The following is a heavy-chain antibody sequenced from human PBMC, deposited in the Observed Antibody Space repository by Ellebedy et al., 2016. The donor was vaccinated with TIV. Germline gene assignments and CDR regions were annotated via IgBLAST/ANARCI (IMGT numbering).Heavy chain of an antibody. CDR1: GFTFSSYG. CDR2: IWSDGTTK. D-gene: IGHD4-23*01. V-gene: IGHV3-33*07. CDR3: AREIIYGGYYFDY. J-gene: IGHJ4*02. Sequence: GESLKISXAASGFTFSSYGMYWVRQAPGKGLEWVAVIWSDGTTKYYSDSVKGRFTISRDNSKNTLYLQMNSLRAEDTAVYYCAREIIYGGYYFDYWGQGTLVTVSS.